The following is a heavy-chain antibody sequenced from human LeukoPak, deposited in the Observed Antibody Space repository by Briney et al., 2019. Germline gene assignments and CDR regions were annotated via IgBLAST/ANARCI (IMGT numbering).Heavy chain of an antibody. J-gene: IGHJ4*02. D-gene: IGHD3-10*01. CDR3: AKQVESGNYYPTGDDY. CDR1: GFTLSNYA. CDR2: ISASGTDT. V-gene: IGHV3-23*01. Sequence: GGSLRLSCAASGFTLSNYATRWVRQAPGKGLEWVSAISASGTDTYYADSVKGRFTISRDTSKNTVYLQMNSLSDENTVVYFCAKQVESGNYYPTGDDYWGQGTLVTVSS.